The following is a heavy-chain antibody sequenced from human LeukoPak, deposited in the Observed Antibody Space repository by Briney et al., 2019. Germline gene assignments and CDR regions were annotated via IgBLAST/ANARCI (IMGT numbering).Heavy chain of an antibody. V-gene: IGHV3-23*01. CDR1: GFSFSNYA. J-gene: IGHJ4*02. CDR3: AKEGWRYTHLLTCAGDCYPDY. CDR2: ISGNGGST. Sequence: PGGSLRLSCAASGFSFSNYAMSWVRQAPGKGLEWVSAISGNGGSTYYADSVKGRFTISRDNSKSTLYLQMNSLRADDTAVYYCAKEGWRYTHLLTCAGDCYPDYGGQGTLVTVSS. D-gene: IGHD2-21*02.